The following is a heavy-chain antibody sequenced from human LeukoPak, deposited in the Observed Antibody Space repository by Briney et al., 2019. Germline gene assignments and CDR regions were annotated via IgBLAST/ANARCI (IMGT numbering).Heavy chain of an antibody. CDR3: ARNGDTAGYFFDY. CDR2: INHSGST. CDR1: GGSFSGYY. J-gene: IGHJ4*02. V-gene: IGHV4-34*01. D-gene: IGHD5-18*01. Sequence: KPSETLSLTCAVYGGSFSGYYWSWIRQPPGKGLEWIGEINHSGSTNYNPSLKSRVTISVDTSKNQFSLKLSSVTAADTAVYYCARNGDTAGYFFDYWGQGTLVTVSS.